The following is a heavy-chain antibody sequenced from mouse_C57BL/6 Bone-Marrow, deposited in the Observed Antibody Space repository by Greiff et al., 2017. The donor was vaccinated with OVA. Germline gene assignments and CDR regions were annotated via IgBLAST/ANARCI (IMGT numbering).Heavy chain of an antibody. CDR2: ISYDGSN. CDR1: GYSITSGYY. D-gene: IGHD1-1*01. V-gene: IGHV3-6*01. J-gene: IGHJ2*01. CDR3: AREGITTVVAPYFDY. Sequence: EVKLVESGPGLVKPSQSLSLTCSVTGYSITSGYYWNWIRQFPGNKLEWMGYISYDGSNNYNPSLKNRISITRDTSKNQFFLKLNSVTTEDTATYYCAREGITTVVAPYFDYWGQGTTLTVSS.